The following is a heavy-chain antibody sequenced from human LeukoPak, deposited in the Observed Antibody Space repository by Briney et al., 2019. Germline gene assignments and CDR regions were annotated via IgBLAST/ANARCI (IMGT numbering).Heavy chain of an antibody. CDR3: ARGREGNAFDI. CDR1: GGSFSGYD. Sequence: PSETLSLTCAVYGGSFSGYDWSWIRQPPGKGLEWIGEINHSGSTNYNPSLKSRVTISVDTSKNQFSLKLSSVTAADTAVYYCARGREGNAFDIWGQGTMVTVSS. J-gene: IGHJ3*02. CDR2: INHSGST. V-gene: IGHV4-34*01.